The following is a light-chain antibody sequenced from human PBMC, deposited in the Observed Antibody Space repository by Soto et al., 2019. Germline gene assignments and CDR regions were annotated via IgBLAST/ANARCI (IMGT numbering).Light chain of an antibody. CDR1: SSDLGGYNY. V-gene: IGLV2-14*01. Sequence: QSVLTQAASVSGSPGQSITISCTGTSSDLGGYNYVSWYQQHPGKAPKLMIYDVSNRPSGVSNRFSGSKSGNTASLTISGLQAEDEADYYCSSYTSSSTPYVFGTGTKVTVL. J-gene: IGLJ1*01. CDR2: DVS. CDR3: SSYTSSSTPYV.